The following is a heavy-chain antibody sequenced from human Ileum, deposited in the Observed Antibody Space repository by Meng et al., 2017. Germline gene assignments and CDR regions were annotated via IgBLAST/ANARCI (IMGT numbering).Heavy chain of an antibody. V-gene: IGHV4-39*07. CDR3: VRGPARETHDFNY. CDR1: GGSISSTTTVYS. J-gene: IGHJ4*02. Sequence: LRVQAAGPGLVKPPETHSRTCIVSGGSISSTTTVYSWGWIRQPPGKGLEWIGSIYSTGTTYYNPSLESRVTISRDTSKNQFSLKLTSVTAADTAMYYCVRGPARETHDFNYWGQGALVTVSS. CDR2: IYSTGTT. D-gene: IGHD1-26*01.